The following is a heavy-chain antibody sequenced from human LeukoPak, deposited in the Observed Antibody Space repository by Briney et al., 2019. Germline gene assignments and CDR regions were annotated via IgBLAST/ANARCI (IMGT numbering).Heavy chain of an antibody. J-gene: IGHJ5*02. CDR2: IYYSGST. CDR3: ARGADWFDP. V-gene: IGHV4-59*01. Sequence: PSETLSLTCTVSGGSISSYYWSWIRQPPGKGLEWVGYIYYSGSTNYNPSLKSRVTISVDTSKNQFSLKLSSVTAADTAVYYCARGADWFDPWGQGTLVTVSS. CDR1: GGSISSYY.